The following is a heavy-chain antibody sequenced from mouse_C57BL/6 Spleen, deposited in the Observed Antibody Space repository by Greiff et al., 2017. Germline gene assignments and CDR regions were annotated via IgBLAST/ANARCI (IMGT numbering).Heavy chain of an antibody. Sequence: VQLQQSGPELVKPGASVKISCKASGYSFTGYYMNWVKQSPEKGLEWIGEINPSTGGTTYNQKFKAKATLTVDKSSSTAYMQLKSLTSEDSAVYYCARRRVYDDYFGYWGQGTTLTVAS. CDR2: INPSTGGT. CDR1: GYSFTGYY. J-gene: IGHJ2*01. D-gene: IGHD2-3*01. CDR3: ARRRVYDDYFGY. V-gene: IGHV1-42*01.